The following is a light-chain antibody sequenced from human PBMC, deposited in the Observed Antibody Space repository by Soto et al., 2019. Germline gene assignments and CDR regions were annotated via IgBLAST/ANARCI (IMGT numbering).Light chain of an antibody. V-gene: IGKV1-9*01. Sequence: DIQLTQSPSFLSASVGARVTITCRASQGISTYLAWYLQRPGKAPKLLIYGASTLQSGVPSRFSGSGSGTEFTLTISSLQPEDFGTYYCQQLNSDWYSFGQGTKL. J-gene: IGKJ2*01. CDR2: GAS. CDR3: QQLNSDWYS. CDR1: QGISTY.